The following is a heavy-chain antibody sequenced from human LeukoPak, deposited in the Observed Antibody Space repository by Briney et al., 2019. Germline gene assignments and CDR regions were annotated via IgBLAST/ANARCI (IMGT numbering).Heavy chain of an antibody. D-gene: IGHD3-22*01. V-gene: IGHV1-69*02. CDR3: ARPDYYYYDSSGYYYY. J-gene: IGHJ4*02. CDR2: IIPILGIA. Sequence: SVKVSCKASGGTFSSYTISWVRQAPGQGLEWMGRIIPILGIAKYAQKSQGRVTITADKSTSTAYMELSSLRSEDTAVYYCARPDYYYYDSSGYYYYWGKGTLVTVSS. CDR1: GGTFSSYT.